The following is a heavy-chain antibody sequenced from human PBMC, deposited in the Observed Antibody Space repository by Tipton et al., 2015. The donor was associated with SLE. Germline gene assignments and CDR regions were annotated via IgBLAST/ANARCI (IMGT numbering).Heavy chain of an antibody. CDR2: IYYSGST. J-gene: IGHJ4*02. Sequence: TLSLTCTVSGGSISSSSYYWGWIRQPPGKGLEWIGSIYYSGSTYYNPTLKSRVTISVDTSKNQFSLKLSSVTAADTAVYYCARHRNSSSSPYYFDYWGQGTLVTVSS. CDR1: GGSISSSSYY. CDR3: ARHRNSSSSPYYFDY. V-gene: IGHV4-39*01. D-gene: IGHD6-13*01.